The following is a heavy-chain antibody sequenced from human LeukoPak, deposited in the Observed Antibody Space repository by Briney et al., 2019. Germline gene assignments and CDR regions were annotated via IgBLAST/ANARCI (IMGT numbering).Heavy chain of an antibody. V-gene: IGHV3-74*01. CDR1: GFTFRSYY. CDR2: INSDGSST. Sequence: GGSLRLSCAASGFTFRSYYMHWVRQAPGKGLVWVSRINSDGSSTSYADSVKGRFTIPRDNATLYLQMNSLRAEDTAVYYCARGNYYGMDVWGQGTTVTVSS. J-gene: IGHJ6*02. CDR3: ARGNYYGMDV.